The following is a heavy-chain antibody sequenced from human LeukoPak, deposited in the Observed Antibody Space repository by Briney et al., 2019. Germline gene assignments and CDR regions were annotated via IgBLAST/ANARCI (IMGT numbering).Heavy chain of an antibody. J-gene: IGHJ5*02. Sequence: GGSLRLSCAASGFTFSSYAMSWVRQAPGKGLEWVSAISGSGGSTYYADSVKGRFTISRDNSKNTLYLQMNSLRAEDTTVYYCAKVSITMVRGVINWFDPWGQGTLVTVSS. CDR1: GFTFSSYA. D-gene: IGHD3-10*01. CDR3: AKVSITMVRGVINWFDP. CDR2: ISGSGGST. V-gene: IGHV3-23*01.